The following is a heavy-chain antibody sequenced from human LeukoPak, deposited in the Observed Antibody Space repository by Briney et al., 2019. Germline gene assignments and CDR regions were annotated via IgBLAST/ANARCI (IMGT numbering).Heavy chain of an antibody. D-gene: IGHD5-18*01. J-gene: IGHJ4*02. Sequence: ASQTLSLTCAVSGGSISSGGYSWSWIRQPPGKGLEWIGYIYHSGSTYYNPSLKSRVTISVDRSKNQFSLQLSSVTAADTAVYYCARSSGYSYGPSFDYWGQGTLVTVSS. CDR1: GGSISSGGYS. V-gene: IGHV4-30-2*01. CDR2: IYHSGST. CDR3: ARSSGYSYGPSFDY.